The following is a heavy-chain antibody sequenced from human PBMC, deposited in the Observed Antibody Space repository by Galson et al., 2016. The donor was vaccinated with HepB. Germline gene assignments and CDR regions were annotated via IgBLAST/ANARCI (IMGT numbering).Heavy chain of an antibody. CDR1: GFTFADYG. V-gene: IGHV3-20*04. J-gene: IGHJ6*02. CDR3: ARGGFDFWSGFQGHYGTDV. D-gene: IGHD3-3*01. CDR2: INWNGGGT. Sequence: SLRLSCAVSGFTFADYGMSWVRQAPGKGLEWVSGINWNGGGTGYTDSVKGRFTILRDNAKNSLYLQMYSLRAEDTALYYCARGGFDFWSGFQGHYGTDVWGQGTTVTVSS.